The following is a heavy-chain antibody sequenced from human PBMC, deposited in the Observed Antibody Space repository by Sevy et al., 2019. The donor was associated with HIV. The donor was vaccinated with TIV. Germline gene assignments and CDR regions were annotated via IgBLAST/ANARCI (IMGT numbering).Heavy chain of an antibody. V-gene: IGHV3-33*01. D-gene: IGHD1-26*01. CDR3: ARDTWGGSLDY. J-gene: IGHJ4*02. CDR1: GFTFSSYG. Sequence: GGSLRLSCAASGFTFSSYGMHWVRQAPGKGLEWVAVIWYDGSNKYYADSVKGRFTISRDNSKNTLYLQMNSLRAEDTAVYYCARDTWGGSLDYWGQGTLVTVSS. CDR2: IWYDGSNK.